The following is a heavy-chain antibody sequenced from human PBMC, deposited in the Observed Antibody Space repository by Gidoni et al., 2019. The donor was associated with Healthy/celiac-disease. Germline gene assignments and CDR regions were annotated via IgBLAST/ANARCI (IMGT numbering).Heavy chain of an antibody. Sequence: EVQLVQSGAEVKQPGESLRISCKGPDYIFTSYWISWVRQMPGKGLEWMGRIDPRDSFINYSPSFQGHVTISADKSISTAYLQWSSLKASDTAMYYCARDSGWDSFDYWGQGTLVTVSS. J-gene: IGHJ4*02. CDR2: IDPRDSFI. V-gene: IGHV5-10-1*01. CDR1: DYIFTSYW. CDR3: ARDSGWDSFDY. D-gene: IGHD6-19*01.